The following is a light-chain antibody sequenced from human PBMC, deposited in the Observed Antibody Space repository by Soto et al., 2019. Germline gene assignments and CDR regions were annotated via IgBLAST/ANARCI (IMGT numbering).Light chain of an antibody. CDR2: GAS. CDR3: QQYRSWPRT. CDR1: QSVRDN. J-gene: IGKJ1*01. Sequence: EVVMTQSPATLSVSPGERATLSCRASQSVRDNLAWYQQKPGQAPRLLIYGASTRATGIPVRFSGSGSGTEFTLTISSLQSEDFAVYYCQQYRSWPRTFGQGTKVDIK. V-gene: IGKV3-15*01.